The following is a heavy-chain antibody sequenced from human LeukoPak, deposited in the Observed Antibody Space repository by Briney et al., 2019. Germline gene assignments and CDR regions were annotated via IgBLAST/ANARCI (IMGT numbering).Heavy chain of an antibody. D-gene: IGHD5-18*01. Sequence: PSETLSLTCTVSGGSVSSGSYYWSWIRQPPGKGLEWIGYIYYSGSTNYNPSLKNRVTISVDTSKNQFSLKLSSVTAADTAVYYCALQQGVSGYSYGTIDYWGQGTLVTVSS. CDR3: ALQQGVSGYSYGTIDY. J-gene: IGHJ4*02. CDR1: GGSVSSGSYY. CDR2: IYYSGST. V-gene: IGHV4-61*01.